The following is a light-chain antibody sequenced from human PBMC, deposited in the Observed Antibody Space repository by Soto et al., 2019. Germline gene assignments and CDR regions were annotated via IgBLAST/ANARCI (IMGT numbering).Light chain of an antibody. CDR3: QQYGTSPLT. CDR1: QSVSNSW. CDR2: GAS. J-gene: IGKJ4*01. Sequence: EIVLTQSPGTLSLSPGERATLSCRASQSVSNSWLAWYQQKSGQATRLLIYGASSRATGIPDRFSGSGSGTDFTITISRLEPEDFAVYYCQQYGTSPLTFGGGTKVEIK. V-gene: IGKV3-20*01.